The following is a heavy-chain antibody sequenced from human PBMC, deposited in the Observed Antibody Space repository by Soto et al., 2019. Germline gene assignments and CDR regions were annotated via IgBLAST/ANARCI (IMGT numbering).Heavy chain of an antibody. J-gene: IGHJ4*02. CDR3: ARGLRNYYDRSGLHY. V-gene: IGHV3-48*03. Sequence: GGSLRLSCVGSEFTFSNYGMNWVRQAPGKGLEWVSYISYTGSTIYYADSVRGRFTISRDNSKNSLYLQMNSLRAEDTAVYYCARGLRNYYDRSGLHYWGQGTLVTVSS. D-gene: IGHD3-22*01. CDR1: EFTFSNYG. CDR2: ISYTGSTI.